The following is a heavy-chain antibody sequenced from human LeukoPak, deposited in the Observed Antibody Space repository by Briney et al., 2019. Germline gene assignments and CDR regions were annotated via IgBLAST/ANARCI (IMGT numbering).Heavy chain of an antibody. D-gene: IGHD3-22*01. CDR1: GFTFSSYA. Sequence: RPGGSLRLSCAASGFTFSSYAMTWVRQAPGKGLEWVSAISGSAYSTSYADSVKGRFTISRDNSKNTLYLQMNSLRAEDTAIYYCARNTSGFKLGDAFDIWGQGTMVTVSS. V-gene: IGHV3-23*01. CDR2: ISGSAYST. J-gene: IGHJ3*02. CDR3: ARNTSGFKLGDAFDI.